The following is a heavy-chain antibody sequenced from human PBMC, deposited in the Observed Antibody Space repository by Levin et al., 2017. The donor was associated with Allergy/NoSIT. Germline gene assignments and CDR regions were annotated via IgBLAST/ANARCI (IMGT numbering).Heavy chain of an antibody. D-gene: IGHD4-17*01. Sequence: GGSLRLSCAPSGFTFSDYAMAWVRQAPGEGLEWVATIRGDGGNTYHADSVKGRFAISRDNSRSTLDLQMNSLRAEDTAVYYCAKVKRANGDYSSDWYFDLWGRGTLVTVSS. CDR2: IRGDGGNT. J-gene: IGHJ2*01. CDR1: GFTFSDYA. V-gene: IGHV3-23*01. CDR3: AKVKRANGDYSSDWYFDL.